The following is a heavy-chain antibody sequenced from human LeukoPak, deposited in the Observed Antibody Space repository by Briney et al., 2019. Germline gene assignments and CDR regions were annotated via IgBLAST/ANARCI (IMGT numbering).Heavy chain of an antibody. CDR1: PDSVTDYY. Sequence: SETLSLTCTVSPDSVTDYYWSWIRQPVGKGLEWIGYIYDFGSTNYNPSLQSRVTMSVDRSKNQFSLKLTSVTAADTAVYYCARGGSFYYYMDVWGKGTTVTVSS. D-gene: IGHD3-10*01. CDR3: ARGGSFYYYMDV. V-gene: IGHV4-4*07. J-gene: IGHJ6*03. CDR2: IYDFGST.